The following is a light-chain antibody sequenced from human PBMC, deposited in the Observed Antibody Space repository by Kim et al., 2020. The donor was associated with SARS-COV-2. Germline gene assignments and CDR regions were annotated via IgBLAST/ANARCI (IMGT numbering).Light chain of an antibody. V-gene: IGLV3-21*04. CDR2: YDS. Sequence: APGKTARSTCGGNNIGSKSVHWYQQKPGQAPVLVIYYDSDRPSGIPERFSGSNCGNTATLTISRVEAGDEADYYCQVWDSSSDHPVFGGGTQLTVL. J-gene: IGLJ3*02. CDR3: QVWDSSSDHPV. CDR1: NIGSKS.